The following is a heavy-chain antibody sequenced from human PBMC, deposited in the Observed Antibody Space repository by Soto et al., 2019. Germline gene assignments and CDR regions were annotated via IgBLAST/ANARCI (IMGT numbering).Heavy chain of an antibody. CDR3: TSFGYYDFWSGYYGADV. Sequence: SGGSLRLSCAASGFTFSSYAMSWVRQAPGKGLEWVSAISGSGGSTYYADSVKGRFTISRDDSKNTPYLQMNSLKTEDTAVYYCTSFGYYDFWSGYYGADVWGKGTTVTVSS. CDR1: GFTFSSYA. D-gene: IGHD3-3*01. J-gene: IGHJ6*04. V-gene: IGHV3-23*01. CDR2: ISGSGGST.